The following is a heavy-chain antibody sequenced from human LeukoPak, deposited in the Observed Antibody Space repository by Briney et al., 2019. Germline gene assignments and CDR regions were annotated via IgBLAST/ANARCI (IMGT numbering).Heavy chain of an antibody. V-gene: IGHV3-23*01. Sequence: GGSLRLSCAASGFTFSSYAMSWVCQAPGKGLEWVSAISGSGGSTYYADSVKGRFTISRDNSKNTLYLQMNSLRAEDTAVYYCAKDRVYYDFWSGLLSSWGQGTLVTVSS. CDR3: AKDRVYYDFWSGLLSS. D-gene: IGHD3-3*01. CDR1: GFTFSSYA. J-gene: IGHJ4*02. CDR2: ISGSGGST.